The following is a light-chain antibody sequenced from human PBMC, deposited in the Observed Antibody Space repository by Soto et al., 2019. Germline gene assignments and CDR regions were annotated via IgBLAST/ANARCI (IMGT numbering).Light chain of an antibody. V-gene: IGKV1-17*01. J-gene: IGKJ1*01. CDR3: LPHSTYPLT. CDR1: QGIRND. Sequence: DIQMTQFPSSLSASVGDRVTITCRASQGIRNDLAWYQQKPWKAPKRLIYAASSLQSGVPSRFSGSGSWTEFTLAISSLQPEDFATFYCLPHSTYPLTFGQGTKVEIK. CDR2: AAS.